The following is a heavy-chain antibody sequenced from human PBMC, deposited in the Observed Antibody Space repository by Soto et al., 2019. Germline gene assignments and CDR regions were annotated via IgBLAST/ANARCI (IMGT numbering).Heavy chain of an antibody. CDR1: GYKFITYG. CDR3: ARGLGTNGLDV. J-gene: IGHJ6*02. Sequence: QIRLVQSGSEVKKPGASVKVSCKASGYKFITYGITWVRQSPGQGLEWMGGISTYSGNTDYAQSLQDRVTMTTDTSTSTAYMELGSLTSDDTAVYYCARGLGTNGLDVWGQGTAVTVSS. CDR2: ISTYSGNT. D-gene: IGHD3-16*01. V-gene: IGHV1-18*04.